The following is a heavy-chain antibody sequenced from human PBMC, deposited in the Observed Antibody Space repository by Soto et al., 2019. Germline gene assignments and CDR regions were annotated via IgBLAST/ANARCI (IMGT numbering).Heavy chain of an antibody. CDR2: INHSVST. CDR3: ARGGYCSSTSCYARPYYYYYYYMDV. J-gene: IGHJ6*03. V-gene: IGHV4-34*01. CDR1: GGSFSGYY. Sequence: PSETLSLTCAVYGGSFSGYYWSWIRQPPGKGLEWIGEINHSVSTNYNPSLKSRVTISVDTSKNQFSLKLSSLTAADTAVYYCARGGYCSSTSCYARPYYYYYYYMDVWGKGTTVTVSS. D-gene: IGHD2-2*01.